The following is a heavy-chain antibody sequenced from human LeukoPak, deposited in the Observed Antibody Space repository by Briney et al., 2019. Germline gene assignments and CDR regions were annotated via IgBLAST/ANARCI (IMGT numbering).Heavy chain of an antibody. CDR2: IKQDGSEI. CDR3: ARDRWYYGSGSYYDY. Sequence: GGSLRLSCAASGFTFSSYWMSWVRQAPGKGLEWVANIKQDGSEIYYVDSVKGRFTISRDNAKNSLYLQMNSLRAEDTAVYYCARDRWYYGSGSYYDYWGQGTLVTVSS. J-gene: IGHJ4*02. V-gene: IGHV3-7*01. CDR1: GFTFSSYW. D-gene: IGHD3-10*01.